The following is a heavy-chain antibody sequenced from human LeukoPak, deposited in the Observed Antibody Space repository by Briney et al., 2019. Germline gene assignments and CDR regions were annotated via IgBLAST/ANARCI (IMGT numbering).Heavy chain of an antibody. CDR2: IKQDGSEK. J-gene: IGHJ4*02. V-gene: IGHV3-7*04. D-gene: IGHD3-16*01. CDR1: GFTFSGYW. Sequence: GGSLRLSCAASGFTFSGYWMSWVRQAPGKGLEWVANIKQDGSEKYYVDSVKGRFTISRDNAKNTLYLKMNSLRDEDTAVYYWARGGGGSYLWGQGTLVTVSS. CDR3: ARGGGGSYL.